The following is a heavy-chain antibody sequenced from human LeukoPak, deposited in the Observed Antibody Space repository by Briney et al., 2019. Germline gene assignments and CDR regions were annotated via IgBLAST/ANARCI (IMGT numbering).Heavy chain of an antibody. J-gene: IGHJ4*02. D-gene: IGHD2-2*01. CDR2: ISGSGGST. Sequence: PGGSLRLSCAASGFTFSDYYMSWVRQAPGKGLEWVSAISGSGGSTYYADSVKGRFTISRDNSKNTLYLQMNSLRAEDTAVYYCAKDLGYCSSTSCSYYFDYWGQGTLVTVSS. V-gene: IGHV3-23*01. CDR1: GFTFSDYY. CDR3: AKDLGYCSSTSCSYYFDY.